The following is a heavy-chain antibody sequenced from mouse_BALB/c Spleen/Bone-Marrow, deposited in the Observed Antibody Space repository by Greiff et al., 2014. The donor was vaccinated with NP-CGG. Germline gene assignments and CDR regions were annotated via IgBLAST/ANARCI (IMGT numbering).Heavy chain of an antibody. V-gene: IGHV5-6*01. CDR2: INSGGTNT. Sequence: EVQLQQSGGDLVYPGGSLKLPCAASGFTFSSHGMSWVRQTPDTRLEWVATINSGGTNTYYPDSMKGRFTISRDNAKNTLYLQMSSLRSEDTAMYYCTRRGIYDERTAMDYWGRGTSVTVSS. CDR3: TRRGIYDERTAMDY. CDR1: GFTFSSHG. D-gene: IGHD2-12*01. J-gene: IGHJ4*01.